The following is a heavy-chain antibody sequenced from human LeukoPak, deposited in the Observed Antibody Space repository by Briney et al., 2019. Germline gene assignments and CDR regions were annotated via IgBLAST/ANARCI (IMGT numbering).Heavy chain of an antibody. CDR1: GYTFTSYG. CDR2: ISAYNGNT. CDR3: ARGDYGDYVDAFDI. D-gene: IGHD4-17*01. J-gene: IGHJ3*02. V-gene: IGHV1-18*01. Sequence: ASVTVSCKASGYTFTSYGISWVRQAPGQGLEWMGWISAYNGNTNYAQKLQGRVTMTTDTSTSTAYMELRSLRSEDTAVYYCARGDYGDYVDAFDIWGQGTMVTVSS.